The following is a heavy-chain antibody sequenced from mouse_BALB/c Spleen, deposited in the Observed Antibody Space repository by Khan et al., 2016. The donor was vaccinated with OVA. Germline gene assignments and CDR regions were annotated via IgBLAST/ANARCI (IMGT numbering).Heavy chain of an antibody. V-gene: IGHV1-76*01. CDR1: GYIFTNYW. CDR3: AREESVYYFVY. D-gene: IGHD6-2*01. J-gene: IGHJ2*01. Sequence: QVQLKQSGAELVRPGASVKLSCRTSGYIFTNYWIHWVKQRSGQGLEWIARIYPGTDNTYYNEKLKDKATLTADRSSSTAYMQLSSLKSEDSAVYFCAREESVYYFVYWGQGTTLTVSS. CDR2: IYPGTDNT.